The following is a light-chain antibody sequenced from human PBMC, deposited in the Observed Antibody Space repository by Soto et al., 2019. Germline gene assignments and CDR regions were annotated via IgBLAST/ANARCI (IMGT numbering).Light chain of an antibody. J-gene: IGLJ1*01. V-gene: IGLV2-14*03. CDR3: SSYTTSNTRQIV. Sequence: QCVLTQPASVSGSPGQSITISCTGTSSDVGGYNYVSWYQHHQGKAPKLIIYDVTNRPSGVSNPFSGSKSGNTASLTISGLQPEDEADYYCSSYTTSNTRQIVFGTGTKVTVL. CDR1: SSDVGGYNY. CDR2: DVT.